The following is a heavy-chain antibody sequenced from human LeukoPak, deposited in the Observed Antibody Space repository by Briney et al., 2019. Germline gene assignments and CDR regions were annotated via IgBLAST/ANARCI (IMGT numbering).Heavy chain of an antibody. Sequence: GGSLRLSCAASGFTFTEYAMAWGRQAPGKGLEWVSSTDNLGRSPYYANSVKGRFTISRDNSNDMLYLHMSSLTAEDAAVYYCARDPSSSGSYLYFDNWGQGTLVTVSS. D-gene: IGHD3-16*02. V-gene: IGHV3-23*01. CDR1: GFTFTEYA. CDR2: TDNLGRSP. J-gene: IGHJ4*02. CDR3: ARDPSSSGSYLYFDN.